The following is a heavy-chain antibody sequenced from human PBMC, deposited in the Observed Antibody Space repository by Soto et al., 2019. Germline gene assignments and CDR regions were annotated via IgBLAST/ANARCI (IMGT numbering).Heavy chain of an antibody. J-gene: IGHJ6*02. CDR1: GYTFTSYY. D-gene: IGHD6-19*01. Sequence: QVQLVQSGAEVKKPGASVKVSCKASGYTFTSYYMHWVRQAPGQGLEWMGIINPSGGSTSYAQKFQGRVTMTRDTYTSTVYMELSSLRSEDTDVYYCARDSLQWLVVWGQGTTVTVSS. CDR2: INPSGGST. CDR3: ARDSLQWLVV. V-gene: IGHV1-46*01.